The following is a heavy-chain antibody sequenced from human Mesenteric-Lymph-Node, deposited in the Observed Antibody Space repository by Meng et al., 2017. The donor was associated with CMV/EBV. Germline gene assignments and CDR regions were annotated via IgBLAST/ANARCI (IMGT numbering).Heavy chain of an antibody. Sequence: QLQLQESGPGLVKPSEALSLTCPVSGGSISSSSYYWGWIRQPPGKGLEGIGSIYYSGSTYYNPSLKRRVTISVDTSKNQFSLKLSSVTAADTAVYYCARPHYYGSGSSPWFDPWGQGTLVTVSS. V-gene: IGHV4-39*01. CDR3: ARPHYYGSGSSPWFDP. CDR2: IYYSGST. J-gene: IGHJ5*02. D-gene: IGHD3-10*01. CDR1: GGSISSSSYY.